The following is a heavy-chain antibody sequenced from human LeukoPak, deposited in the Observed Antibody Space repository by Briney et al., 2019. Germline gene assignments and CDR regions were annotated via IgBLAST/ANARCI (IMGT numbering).Heavy chain of an antibody. D-gene: IGHD5-12*01. CDR2: IKQDGSEK. CDR3: AREGGRGYDHFDY. V-gene: IGHV3-7*01. Sequence: GGSLRLSCTASGFTFGDYAMSWVRQAPGKGLEWVANIKQDGSEKYYVDSVKGRFTISRDNAKNSLYLQMNSLRAEDTAVYYCAREGGRGYDHFDYWGQGTLVTVSS. J-gene: IGHJ4*02. CDR1: GFTFGDYA.